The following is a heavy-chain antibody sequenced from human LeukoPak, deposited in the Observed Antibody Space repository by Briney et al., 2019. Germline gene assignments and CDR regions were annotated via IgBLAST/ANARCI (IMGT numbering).Heavy chain of an antibody. D-gene: IGHD5-18*01. Sequence: SETLSLTCTVSGGSFSGYYWSWIRQPPGKGLEWIGEINHSGSTNYNPSLKSRVTISVDTSKNQFSLKLSSVTAADTAVYYCASRIQLWLLGGRRAFDIWGQGTMVTVSS. CDR1: GGSFSGYY. V-gene: IGHV4-34*01. J-gene: IGHJ3*02. CDR3: ASRIQLWLLGGRRAFDI. CDR2: INHSGST.